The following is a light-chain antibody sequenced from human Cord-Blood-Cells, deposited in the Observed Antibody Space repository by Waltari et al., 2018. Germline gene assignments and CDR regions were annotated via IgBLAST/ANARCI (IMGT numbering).Light chain of an antibody. J-gene: IGLJ3*02. CDR1: SSDVGGYNY. CDR2: DVS. Sequence: SALTQPASVSGSPGQSITISCTGTSSDVGGYNYVSWYQQHPGKAPKLMIYDVSNRPSGVSNRFSGSKAGNTASLTISGLQAEDEADYYCSSYTSSSTRVVGGGTKLTVL. CDR3: SSYTSSSTRV. V-gene: IGLV2-14*01.